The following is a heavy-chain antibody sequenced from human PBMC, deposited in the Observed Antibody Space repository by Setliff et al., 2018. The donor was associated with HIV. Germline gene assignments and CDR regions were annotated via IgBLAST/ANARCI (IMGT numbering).Heavy chain of an antibody. CDR2: IYYSGST. J-gene: IGHJ6*02. CDR1: GGSISSHF. CDR3: ARRHTFGAGRDYYYYYAVDV. V-gene: IGHV4-59*11. D-gene: IGHD6-19*01. Sequence: PSETLSLTCTVSGGSISSHFWSWIRQPPGKGLEWIGSIYYSGSTNYNPSLKSRLSISVDKSKNQFSLKLSSVTAADTALYYCARRHTFGAGRDYYYYYAVDVWGQGTTVTVSS.